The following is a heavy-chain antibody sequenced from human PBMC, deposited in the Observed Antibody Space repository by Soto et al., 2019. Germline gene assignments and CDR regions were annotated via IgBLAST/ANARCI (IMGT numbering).Heavy chain of an antibody. CDR3: AKHQGLGYCSSTSCYPNWFDP. CDR1: GFTFSSYA. Sequence: EVQLLESGGGLVQPGGSLRLSCAASGFTFSSYAMSWVRQAPGKGLEWVSAISGSGGSTYYADSVKGRFTISRDNSKNTLYLQMNRLRAEDTAVYYCAKHQGLGYCSSTSCYPNWFDPWGQGTLVTVSS. D-gene: IGHD2-2*01. V-gene: IGHV3-23*01. CDR2: ISGSGGST. J-gene: IGHJ5*02.